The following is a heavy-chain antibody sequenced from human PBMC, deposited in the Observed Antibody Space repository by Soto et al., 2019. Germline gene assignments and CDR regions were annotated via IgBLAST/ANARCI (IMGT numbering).Heavy chain of an antibody. CDR3: AKGEHKVLMVYATTYYYYGMDV. V-gene: IGHV3-23*01. CDR1: GFTFSSYA. J-gene: IGHJ6*02. D-gene: IGHD2-8*01. CDR2: ISGSGGST. Sequence: GGSLRLSCAASGFTFSSYAMSWVRQAPGKGLEWVSAISGSGGSTYYADSVKGRFTISRDNSKNTLYLQMNSLRAEDTAVYYCAKGEHKVLMVYATTYYYYGMDVWGQGTTVTVSS.